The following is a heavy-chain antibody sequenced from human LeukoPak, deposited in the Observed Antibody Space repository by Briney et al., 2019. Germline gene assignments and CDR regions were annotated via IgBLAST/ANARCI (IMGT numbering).Heavy chain of an antibody. CDR1: GGSISRGDYY. CDR2: IYYSGST. CDR3: ARLGLDTAMATGYYYYYMDV. V-gene: IGHV4-61*08. D-gene: IGHD5-18*01. J-gene: IGHJ6*03. Sequence: KPSETLSLTCTVSGGSISRGDYYWSWIRQPPGKGLEWIGYIYYSGSTNYNPSLKSRVTMSVDTSKNQFSLKLSSVTAADTAVYYCARLGLDTAMATGYYYYYMDVWGKGTTVTVSS.